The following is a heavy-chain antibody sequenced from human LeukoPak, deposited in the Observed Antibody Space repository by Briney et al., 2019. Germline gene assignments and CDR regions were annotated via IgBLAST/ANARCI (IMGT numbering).Heavy chain of an antibody. CDR2: IYNSGST. D-gene: IGHD6-13*01. J-gene: IGHJ4*02. CDR3: ARCFAGTALDY. V-gene: IGHV4-59*01. CDR1: GGSISGYY. Sequence: SETLSLTCTVSGGSISGYYWSWIRQSPGKGLEWIGYIYNSGSTNYNPSLKSRVTISVDTSKNQLSLKLSSVTAADTAVYYCARCFAGTALDYWGQGTPVTVSS.